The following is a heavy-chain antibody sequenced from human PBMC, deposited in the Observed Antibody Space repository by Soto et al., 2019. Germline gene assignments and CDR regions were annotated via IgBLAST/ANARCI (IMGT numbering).Heavy chain of an antibody. J-gene: IGHJ6*03. CDR2: FDPEDGET. D-gene: IGHD3-10*01. V-gene: IGHV1-24*01. CDR1: GSTLPELS. CDR3: ATYGSGSFAVSSYYYYLMDV. Sequence: ASVPVSCQVSGSTLPELSMHWVRQAPGKGLEWMGGFDPEDGETIYAQKFQGRVTMTEDTSTDTAYMELSSLRSEDTAVYYCATYGSGSFAVSSYYYYLMDVLGKGTTVTVSS.